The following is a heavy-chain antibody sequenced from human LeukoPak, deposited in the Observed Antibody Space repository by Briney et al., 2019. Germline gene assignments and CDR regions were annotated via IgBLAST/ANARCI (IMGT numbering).Heavy chain of an antibody. J-gene: IGHJ6*02. CDR2: IYPGDSDT. D-gene: IGHD6-13*01. V-gene: IGHV5-51*01. CDR1: GYSFTNYW. Sequence: GESLKISCKGSGYSFTNYWIGWVRQMPGKGLEWMGIIYPGDSDTRYSPSFQGQVTISADKSISTAYLQWSSLKASDTAIYYCASPSIAATGAPYYYYGMDVWSQGTTVTVSS. CDR3: ASPSIAATGAPYYYYGMDV.